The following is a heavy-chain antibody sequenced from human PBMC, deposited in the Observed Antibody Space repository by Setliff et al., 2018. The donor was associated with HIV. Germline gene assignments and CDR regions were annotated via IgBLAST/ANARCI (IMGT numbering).Heavy chain of an antibody. D-gene: IGHD5-12*01. CDR3: ARGRATISSPELDAFDI. Sequence: GASVKVSCKTSGYTFTSYYMHWVRQAPGQGLEWMGIINPSGGSTSYAQKFQGRVTMTRDTSTSTVYMELSSLRSEDTAVYYCARGRATISSPELDAFDIWGQGTMVTVSS. CDR1: GYTFTSYY. V-gene: IGHV1-46*01. CDR2: INPSGGST. J-gene: IGHJ3*02.